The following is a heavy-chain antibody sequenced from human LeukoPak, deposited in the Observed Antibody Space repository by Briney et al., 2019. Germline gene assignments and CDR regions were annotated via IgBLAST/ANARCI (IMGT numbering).Heavy chain of an antibody. Sequence: GGSLRLSCAASGFTFSSYGMSWVRQAPGKGLEWVSAISGSGGSTYYADSVKGRFTISRDNSKNTLYLQMNSLRAEDTAVYYCAKERMITFGGVIVISPLLDYWGQGTLVTVSS. CDR2: ISGSGGST. V-gene: IGHV3-23*01. CDR3: AKERMITFGGVIVISPLLDY. CDR1: GFTFSSYG. D-gene: IGHD3-16*02. J-gene: IGHJ4*02.